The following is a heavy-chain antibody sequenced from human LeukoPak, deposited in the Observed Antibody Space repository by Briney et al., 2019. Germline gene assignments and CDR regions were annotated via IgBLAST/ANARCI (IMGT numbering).Heavy chain of an antibody. D-gene: IGHD6-13*01. Sequence: GGSLRLSCAASGFTFSSYSMNWVRQAPGKGLEWVSYIDSDTDDIHYADSVKGRFTISRDNAKNSLYLQMNSLRAEDTAVYYCAKDSPLYGTSWWGNYFDYWGQGTLVTVSS. V-gene: IGHV3-21*01. J-gene: IGHJ4*02. CDR1: GFTFSSYS. CDR2: IDSDTDDI. CDR3: AKDSPLYGTSWWGNYFDY.